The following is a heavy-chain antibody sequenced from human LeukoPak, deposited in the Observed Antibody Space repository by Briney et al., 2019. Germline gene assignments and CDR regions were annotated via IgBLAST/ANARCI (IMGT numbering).Heavy chain of an antibody. Sequence: GGSLRLSCAASGFTFSSYWMSWVRQAPGKGREWVANIKQDGSEKYSVDSVKGRFTISRDNAKNSLYMQMNSLRAEDTAVYYCARVMSASVWRSYGSYYYYYMDIWGKGTTVTVSS. V-gene: IGHV3-7*04. J-gene: IGHJ6*03. D-gene: IGHD3-16*01. CDR1: GFTFSSYW. CDR2: IKQDGSEK. CDR3: ARVMSASVWRSYGSYYYYYMDI.